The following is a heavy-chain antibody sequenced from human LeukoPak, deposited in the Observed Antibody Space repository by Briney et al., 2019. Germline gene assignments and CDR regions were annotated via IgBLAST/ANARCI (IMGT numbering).Heavy chain of an antibody. CDR3: AGATDYGDYLDY. CDR1: GGSISSSSYY. J-gene: IGHJ4*02. V-gene: IGHV4-61*01. Sequence: PSETLSLTCTVSGGSISSSSYYWSWIRQPPGKGLEWIGYIYYSGSTNYNPSLKSRVTISVDTSKNQFSLKLSSVTAADTAVYYCAGATDYGDYLDYWGQGTLVTVSS. D-gene: IGHD4-17*01. CDR2: IYYSGST.